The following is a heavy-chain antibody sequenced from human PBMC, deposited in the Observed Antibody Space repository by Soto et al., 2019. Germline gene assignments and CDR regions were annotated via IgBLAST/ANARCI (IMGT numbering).Heavy chain of an antibody. Sequence: ASVKVSCKASGYTFTSYGISWVRQAPGQGLEWMGWISAYNGNTNYAQKLQGRVTMTTDTSTSTAYMELRSLRSDDTAVYYCARVTMIVVFTGRFGAFDILGQGTMVTLSS. J-gene: IGHJ3*02. CDR3: ARVTMIVVFTGRFGAFDI. V-gene: IGHV1-18*01. CDR1: GYTFTSYG. CDR2: ISAYNGNT. D-gene: IGHD3-22*01.